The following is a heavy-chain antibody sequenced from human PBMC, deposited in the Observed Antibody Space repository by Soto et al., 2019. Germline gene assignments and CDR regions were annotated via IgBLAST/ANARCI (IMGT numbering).Heavy chain of an antibody. CDR3: ARDAGKGYYYYGMDV. CDR1: CGSISSGGYY. Sequence: SETLSLTCTVSCGSISSGGYYWSWIRQHPGKGLEWIGYIYYSGSTYYNPSLKSRVTISVDTSKNQFSLKLSSVTAADTAVYYCARDAGKGYYYYGMDVWGQGTTVTVSS. D-gene: IGHD1-1*01. V-gene: IGHV4-31*03. CDR2: IYYSGST. J-gene: IGHJ6*02.